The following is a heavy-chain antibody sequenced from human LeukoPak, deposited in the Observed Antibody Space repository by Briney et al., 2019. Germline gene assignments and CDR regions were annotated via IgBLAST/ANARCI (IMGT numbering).Heavy chain of an antibody. D-gene: IGHD1-26*01. V-gene: IGHV3-43*02. CDR3: AKSLPVGPTSPFDY. CDR2: ISRDGGKT. CDR1: GFTFDDYA. Sequence: GGSLRLSCAASGFTFDDYAMHWVRQAPGKGLEWVSLISRDGGKTYYADSVKGRFTISRDNSKNSLYLQMNSLTNEDTAFYYCAKSLPVGPTSPFDYWGQGTLVTVSS. J-gene: IGHJ4*02.